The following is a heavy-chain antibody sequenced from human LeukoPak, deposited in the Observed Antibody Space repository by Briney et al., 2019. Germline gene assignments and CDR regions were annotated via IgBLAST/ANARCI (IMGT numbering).Heavy chain of an antibody. D-gene: IGHD4-17*01. Sequence: ASGKVSCTAAGYTFTSYGISWVRQAPGQGLEWMGWISAYNGNTNYAQKLQGRVTMTTDTSTSTAYMELRSLRSDDTAVYYCARGTRYGEVYFQHWGQGTLVTVSS. V-gene: IGHV1-18*01. J-gene: IGHJ1*01. CDR3: ARGTRYGEVYFQH. CDR1: GYTFTSYG. CDR2: ISAYNGNT.